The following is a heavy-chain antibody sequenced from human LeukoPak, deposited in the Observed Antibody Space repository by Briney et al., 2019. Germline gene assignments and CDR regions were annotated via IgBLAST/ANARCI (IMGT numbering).Heavy chain of an antibody. CDR1: GFTFSIYA. D-gene: IGHD6-19*01. CDR3: ARARGWYSSAPHAFDI. CDR2: ISSNGGST. J-gene: IGHJ3*02. V-gene: IGHV3-64*01. Sequence: PGGSLRLSCAAPGFTFSIYAMHWVRQAPGKGLEYVSSISSNGGSTYYANSMKGRFTISRDNSKNTLYLQMGSLRPEDMAMYYCARARGWYSSAPHAFDIWGQGTMVTVSS.